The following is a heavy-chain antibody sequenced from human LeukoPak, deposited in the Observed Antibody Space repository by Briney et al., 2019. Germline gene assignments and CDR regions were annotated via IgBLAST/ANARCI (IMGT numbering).Heavy chain of an antibody. CDR3: AREFGIAAYPFDY. CDR1: GFTVSNYN. V-gene: IGHV3-48*02. J-gene: IGHJ4*02. D-gene: IGHD6-13*01. Sequence: PGGSVRLSCSASGFTVSNYNMNWVRQAQGQGLEWGSYISSSSSTIYYADSVKGRFTISRANAKDSLYLQMNSLRDEDTAVYYCAREFGIAAYPFDYWGQGTLVTVSS. CDR2: ISSSSSTI.